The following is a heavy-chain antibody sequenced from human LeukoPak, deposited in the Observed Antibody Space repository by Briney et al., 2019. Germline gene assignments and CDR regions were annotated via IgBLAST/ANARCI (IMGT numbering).Heavy chain of an antibody. Sequence: SETLSLTCTVSGGSISNYYWSWIRQPPGEGLEWIGYIYYSGSTNYNPSLKSRVTMSIDTSKNQFSLNLTSVTATDTAGYYCARGGRGGITAYSNYLFDYWGQGTLVTVSS. CDR3: ARGGRGGITAYSNYLFDY. J-gene: IGHJ4*02. CDR2: IYYSGST. V-gene: IGHV4-59*08. CDR1: GGSISNYY. D-gene: IGHD4-11*01.